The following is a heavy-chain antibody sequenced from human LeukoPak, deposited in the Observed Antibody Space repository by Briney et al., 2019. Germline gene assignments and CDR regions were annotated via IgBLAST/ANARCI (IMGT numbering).Heavy chain of an antibody. CDR2: IYYSGST. J-gene: IGHJ4*02. CDR3: ARASGSYYHFDY. V-gene: IGHV4-59*01. Sequence: ASETLSLTCTVSGGSISSYYWSWIRQPPGKGLEWIGYIYYSGSTNYNPSLKSRVTISVDTSKNQFSLKLSSVTAADTAVYYCARASGSYYHFDYWGQGTLVTVSS. CDR1: GGSISSYY. D-gene: IGHD1-26*01.